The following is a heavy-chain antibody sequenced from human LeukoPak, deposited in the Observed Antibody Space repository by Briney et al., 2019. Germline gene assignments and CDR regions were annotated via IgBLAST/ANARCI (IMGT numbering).Heavy chain of an antibody. CDR1: GYTFIGYD. D-gene: IGHD2-15*01. J-gene: IGHJ4*02. Sequence: GASVKVSCKASGYTFIGYDINWVRQATGRGLEWMGWMNPNTGNTGYAQKFRGRVTMTRNTSISTAPMELSSLTSEDTALYYCARGAPGSYCSGGSCPYFDYWGQGTLVSVSS. CDR2: MNPNTGNT. CDR3: ARGAPGSYCSGGSCPYFDY. V-gene: IGHV1-8*01.